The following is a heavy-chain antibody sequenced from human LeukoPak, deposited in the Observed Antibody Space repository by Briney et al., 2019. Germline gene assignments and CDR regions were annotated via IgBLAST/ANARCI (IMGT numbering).Heavy chain of an antibody. CDR2: IYYSGST. D-gene: IGHD3-9*01. CDR3: ARADYEILPGYYLFDY. V-gene: IGHV4-59*01. Sequence: SETLSLTCTVSGGSISSYCWSWVRQAPGKGLEWIGYIYYSGSTNYNPSLKSRVTIAVDTSKNQFSLKLSSVTAADTAVYYCARADYEILPGYYLFDYWGQGTLVTVSS. J-gene: IGHJ4*02. CDR1: GGSISSYC.